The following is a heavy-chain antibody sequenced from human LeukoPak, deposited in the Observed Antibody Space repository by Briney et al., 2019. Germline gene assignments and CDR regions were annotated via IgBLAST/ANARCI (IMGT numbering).Heavy chain of an antibody. D-gene: IGHD1-26*01. J-gene: IGHJ4*02. CDR1: GYTFTSYY. V-gene: IGHV1-46*01. CDR3: ARGSELLDY. CDR2: INPSGGST. Sequence: ASVRVSCKASGYTFTSYYMHWVRQAPRQGLEWMGIINPSGGSTSYAQKFQGRVTMTRDASTSTVYMELSSLRSEDTAVYYRARGSELLDYWGQGTLVTVSS.